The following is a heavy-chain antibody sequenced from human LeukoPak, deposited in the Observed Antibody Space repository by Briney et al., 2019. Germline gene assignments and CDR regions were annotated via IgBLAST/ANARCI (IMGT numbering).Heavy chain of an antibody. D-gene: IGHD3-22*01. CDR2: ISGSGGST. CDR3: AKDYCDSSGYPPLDAFDI. J-gene: IGHJ3*02. Sequence: GGSLRLSCAASGFTFSSYAMSWVRQAPGKGLEWVSAISGSGGSTYYADSVKGRFTISRDNSKNTLYLQMNSLRAEDTAVYYCAKDYCDSSGYPPLDAFDIWGQGTMVTVSS. CDR1: GFTFSSYA. V-gene: IGHV3-23*01.